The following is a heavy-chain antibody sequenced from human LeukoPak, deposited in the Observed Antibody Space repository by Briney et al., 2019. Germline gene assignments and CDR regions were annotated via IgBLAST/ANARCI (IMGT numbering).Heavy chain of an antibody. CDR1: GGSISSSSYY. D-gene: IGHD3-22*01. Sequence: PSETLSLTCTVSGGSISSSSYYWGWIRQPPGKGLEWIGSIYYSGSTYYNPSLKGRVTISVDTSKNQFSLKLSSVTAADTAVYYCASRYYDSSGYYFDYWGQGTLVTVSS. CDR2: IYYSGST. CDR3: ASRYYDSSGYYFDY. V-gene: IGHV4-39*01. J-gene: IGHJ4*02.